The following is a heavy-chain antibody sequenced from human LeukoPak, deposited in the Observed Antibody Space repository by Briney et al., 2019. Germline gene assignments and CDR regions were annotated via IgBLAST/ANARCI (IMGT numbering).Heavy chain of an antibody. CDR2: IYESGST. Sequence: SETLSLTCTVSGGSISGYYWSWIRQPPGKALEWIGYIYESGSTDYNPSLKSRVTISRDTSKNQVSLKLTSVTAADTAVYYCARQTGSGLFILPGGQGTLVTVSS. CDR3: ARQTGSGLFILP. D-gene: IGHD3/OR15-3a*01. J-gene: IGHJ4*02. V-gene: IGHV4-59*08. CDR1: GGSISGYY.